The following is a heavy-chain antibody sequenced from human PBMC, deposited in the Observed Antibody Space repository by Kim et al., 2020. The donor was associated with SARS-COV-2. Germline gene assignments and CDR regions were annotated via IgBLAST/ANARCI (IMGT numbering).Heavy chain of an antibody. J-gene: IGHJ4*02. CDR3: ARSPVLGGYSSFDY. CDR2: INADNGNT. D-gene: IGHD3-9*01. CDR1: GYIFISNA. Sequence: ASVKVSCKASGYIFISNAMHWVRQAPGQRLEWMGWINADNGNTEYSQKFQGRVTINRDTSANTAYMELSSLRSEDTAVYYCARSPVLGGYSSFDYWGQGTLVTVSS. V-gene: IGHV1-3*01.